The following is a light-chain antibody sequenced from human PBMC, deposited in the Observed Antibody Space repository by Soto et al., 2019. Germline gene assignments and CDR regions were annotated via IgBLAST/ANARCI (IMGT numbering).Light chain of an antibody. Sequence: DIQMTQSPSTLSASVGDRVTVTCRASQSISIWLAWYQQKPGKAPNLLIYDATNLESGVPSRFSGSGSGTEFTLTISSLQPDDFATYYCQQYDKYAWTFGQGTRLEIK. V-gene: IGKV1-5*01. CDR1: QSISIW. J-gene: IGKJ5*01. CDR3: QQYDKYAWT. CDR2: DAT.